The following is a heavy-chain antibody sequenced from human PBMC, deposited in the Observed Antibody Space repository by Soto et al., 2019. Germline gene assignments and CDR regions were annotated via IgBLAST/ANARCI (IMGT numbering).Heavy chain of an antibody. CDR3: ARTAAAGKYYYGMDV. CDR2: IYPGDSDT. V-gene: IGHV5-51*01. Sequence: GESLKISCKGSGYSFTRYWIGWGRQMPGKGLEWMGIIYPGDSDTRYSPSFQGQVTISADKSISTAYLQWSSLKASDTAIYYCARTAAAGKYYYGMDVWGQGTTVTVSS. D-gene: IGHD6-13*01. CDR1: GYSFTRYW. J-gene: IGHJ6*02.